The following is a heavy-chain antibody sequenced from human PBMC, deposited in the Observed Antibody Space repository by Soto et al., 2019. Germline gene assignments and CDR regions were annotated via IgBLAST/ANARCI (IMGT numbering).Heavy chain of an antibody. Sequence: EVQLLDSGGGLVQPGGSLRLSCVASGFTFSSKLMSWVRQAPGKGLEWVSGISDSAGGTFYADSVKGRFTISRDNSKNTLFLQMNSLRAEDTALYYFAKGYGMDAWGQGTTVTVSS. CDR2: ISDSAGGT. CDR1: GFTFSSKL. J-gene: IGHJ6*02. V-gene: IGHV3-23*01. CDR3: AKGYGMDA.